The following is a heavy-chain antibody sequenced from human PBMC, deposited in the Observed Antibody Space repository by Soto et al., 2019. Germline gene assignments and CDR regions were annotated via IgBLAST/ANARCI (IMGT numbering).Heavy chain of an antibody. V-gene: IGHV1-46*01. D-gene: IGHD3-3*01. CDR2: INPSGGST. CDR3: ARAGGTIFGVVIGSYYGMDV. CDR1: GYTFSGYY. J-gene: IGHJ6*02. Sequence: ASVKVSCKASGYTFSGYYMHWVRQAPGQGLEWMGIINPSGGSTSYAQKFQGRVTMTRDTSTSTVYMELSSLRSEDTAVYYCARAGGTIFGVVIGSYYGMDVWGQGTTVTVSS.